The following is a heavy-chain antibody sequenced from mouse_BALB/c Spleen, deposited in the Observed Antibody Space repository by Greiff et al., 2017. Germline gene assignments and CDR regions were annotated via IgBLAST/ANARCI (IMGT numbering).Heavy chain of an antibody. D-gene: IGHD1-2*01. J-gene: IGHJ4*01. CDR2: ISSGGGST. Sequence: EVKVVESGGGLVKPGGSLKLSCAASGFAFSSYDMSWVRQTPEKRLEWVAYISSGGGSTYYPDTVKGRFTISRDNAKNTLYLQMSSLKSEDTAMYYCARHYYGPYYAMDYWGQGTSVTVSS. V-gene: IGHV5-12-1*01. CDR3: ARHYYGPYYAMDY. CDR1: GFAFSSYD.